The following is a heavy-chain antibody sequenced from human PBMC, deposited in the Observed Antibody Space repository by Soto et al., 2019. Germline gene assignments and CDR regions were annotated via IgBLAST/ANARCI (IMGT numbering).Heavy chain of an antibody. CDR3: ARKYHDFWSGYWTYYYYGMDV. V-gene: IGHV1-8*01. CDR1: GYTFTSYD. J-gene: IGHJ6*02. CDR2: MNPNSGNT. D-gene: IGHD3-3*01. Sequence: GASVKVSCKASGYTFTSYDINWVRQATGQGLEWMGWMNPNSGNTGYAQKFQGRVTMTRNTSISTAYMELSSLRSEDTAVYYCARKYHDFWSGYWTYYYYGMDVWGQGTTVTVSS.